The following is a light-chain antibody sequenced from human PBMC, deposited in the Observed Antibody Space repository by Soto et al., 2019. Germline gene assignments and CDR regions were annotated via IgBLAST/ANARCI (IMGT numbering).Light chain of an antibody. Sequence: EMVMTQSPATLSVSPGERATLSCRASQNLSRNLAWYQQQPGQAPRLLIYVASTMATGIPARFSGSGSRTDFTLTISSLQSEDFAAYYCQQYDKWPRTFGERTKMEIK. J-gene: IGKJ2*01. CDR3: QQYDKWPRT. CDR1: QNLSRN. CDR2: VAS. V-gene: IGKV3-15*01.